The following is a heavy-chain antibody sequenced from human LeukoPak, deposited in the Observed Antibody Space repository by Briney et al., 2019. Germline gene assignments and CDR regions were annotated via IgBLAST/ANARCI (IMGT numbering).Heavy chain of an antibody. CDR2: INPNSGGT. Sequence: ASVTVSCKPSGYSFTDYYMHWVRQAPGQGLEWMGWINPNSGGTSSAQKFQGRVTMTRHTSITTVYMEVSWLTSDDTAIYYCARADRLHGGPYLIGPWGQGTLVTVSS. J-gene: IGHJ5*02. CDR3: ARADRLHGGPYLIGP. CDR1: GYSFTDYY. D-gene: IGHD2-21*01. V-gene: IGHV1-2*02.